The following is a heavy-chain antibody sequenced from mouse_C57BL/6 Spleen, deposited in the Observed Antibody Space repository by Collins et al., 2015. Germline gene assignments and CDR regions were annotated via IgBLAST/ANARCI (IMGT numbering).Heavy chain of an antibody. CDR2: ISYDGSN. J-gene: IGHJ3*01. CDR1: GYSITSGYY. CDR3: TREAY. Sequence: DVQLQESGPGLVKPSQSLSLTCSVTGYSITSGYYWNWIRQFPGNKLEWMGYISYDGSNNYNPSLKNRISITRDTSKNQFFLKLTSVTTEDTATYYCTREAYWGQGTLVTVSA. V-gene: IGHV3-6*01.